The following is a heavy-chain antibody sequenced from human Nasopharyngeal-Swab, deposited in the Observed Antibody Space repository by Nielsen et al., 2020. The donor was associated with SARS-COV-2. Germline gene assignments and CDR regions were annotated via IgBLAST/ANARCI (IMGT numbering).Heavy chain of an antibody. CDR2: INPSGGST. CDR1: GYTFTRYY. Sequence: ASVKVSCKASGYTFTRYYMHWVRQPPGQGLEWMGIINPSGGSTSYAQKFQGRVKMTRDTSTSTLYMELSSLRFEDTAVYYCAGGARFAVDYFDYWGQGTLVTVSS. V-gene: IGHV1-46*01. CDR3: AGGARFAVDYFDY. J-gene: IGHJ4*02. D-gene: IGHD6-19*01.